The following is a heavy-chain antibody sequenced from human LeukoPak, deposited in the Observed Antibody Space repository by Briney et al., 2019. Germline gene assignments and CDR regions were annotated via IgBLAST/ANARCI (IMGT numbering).Heavy chain of an antibody. CDR1: GFTVSTNY. V-gene: IGHV3-53*01. CDR2: IYRSGST. J-gene: IGHJ3*02. Sequence: GGSPRLSCAASGFTVSTNYVSWVRQAPGKGLEWVSVIYRSGSTYYADSVKGRFTISRDNSKNTLYLQMNRLRAEDTAVYYCARDSGHDAFDIWGQGTMDTVSS. CDR3: ARDSGHDAFDI.